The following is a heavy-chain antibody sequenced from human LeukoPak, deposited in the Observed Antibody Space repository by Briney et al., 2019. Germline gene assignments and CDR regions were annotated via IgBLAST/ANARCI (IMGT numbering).Heavy chain of an antibody. D-gene: IGHD4-17*01. CDR1: GGTFSNSA. CDR3: ARDRATTVTKSFAFDI. V-gene: IGHV1-69*05. J-gene: IGHJ3*02. Sequence: SVKVSCKASGGTFSNSALSWVRQAPGQGLEWMGGIIPIFGTTNYAQKFQGRVTITTDESTGTAYMELISLRSEDTAIYYCARDRATTVTKSFAFDIWGQGTMVTVSS. CDR2: IIPIFGTT.